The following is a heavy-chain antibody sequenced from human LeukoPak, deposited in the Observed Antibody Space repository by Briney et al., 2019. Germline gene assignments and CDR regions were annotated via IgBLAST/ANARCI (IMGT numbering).Heavy chain of an antibody. Sequence: PGGSLRLSCAASGFTFSDYYMSWIRQAPGKGLEWVSYISSSGSTIYYADSVKGRFTISRDNAKNSLYLQMNSLRAEDTAVYYCARDSLAYSSGWLGAFDIWGQGTMVTVSS. CDR2: ISSSGSTI. J-gene: IGHJ3*02. CDR3: ARDSLAYSSGWLGAFDI. V-gene: IGHV3-11*01. D-gene: IGHD6-19*01. CDR1: GFTFSDYY.